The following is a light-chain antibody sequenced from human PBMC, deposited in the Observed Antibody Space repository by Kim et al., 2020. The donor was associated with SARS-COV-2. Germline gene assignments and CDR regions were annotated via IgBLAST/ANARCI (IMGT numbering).Light chain of an antibody. CDR3: QQSYGTPIT. Sequence: ASVGDRVTITCRASQSISAYLNWYQQKPGKAPKLLIYAASTLQSGVPSRFSGSGSGTNFTLPISTLLPEDFATYCCQQSYGTPITFGQGTRLEIK. V-gene: IGKV1-39*01. J-gene: IGKJ5*01. CDR2: AAS. CDR1: QSISAY.